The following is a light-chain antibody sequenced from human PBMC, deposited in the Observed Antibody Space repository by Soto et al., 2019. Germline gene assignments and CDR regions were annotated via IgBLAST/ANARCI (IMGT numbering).Light chain of an antibody. CDR3: SSYTSSSSYV. CDR2: DVI. V-gene: IGLV2-14*03. CDR1: SSDIGAFNH. J-gene: IGLJ1*01. Sequence: QSVLTQPASVSDSPGQSITISCIGASSDIGAFNHVSWHQQHPGKAPKLIIYDVINRPSGVSNRFSGSKTGNTASLIISGLHAEDEADYYCSSYTSSSSYVFGSGTKVTVL.